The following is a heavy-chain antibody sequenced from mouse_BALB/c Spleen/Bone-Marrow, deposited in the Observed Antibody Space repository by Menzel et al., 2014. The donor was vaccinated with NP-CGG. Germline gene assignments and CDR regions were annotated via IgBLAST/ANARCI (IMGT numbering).Heavy chain of an antibody. V-gene: IGHV1-18*01. CDR1: GYSFTAYT. J-gene: IGHJ3*01. CDR3: ANWDWFAN. D-gene: IGHD4-1*01. CDR2: INPYNGGT. Sequence: EVKLEEPGPELVKPGASMKISCKASGYSFTAYTMNWVKQSHGKNLEWIGLINPYNGGTTYNQKFKDKATLTVDKSSSTAYMELLSLTSEDTAVYYCANWDWFANWGQGTLVTVS.